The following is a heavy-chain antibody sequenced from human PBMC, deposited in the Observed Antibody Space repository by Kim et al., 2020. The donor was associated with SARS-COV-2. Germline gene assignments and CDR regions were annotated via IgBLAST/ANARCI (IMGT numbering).Heavy chain of an antibody. CDR3: ARGRGGTTELCFGVGYYY. CDR2: INNSGST. J-gene: IGHJ6*01. CDR1: GGSFSGYY. Sequence: SETLSLTCAVYGGSFSGYYWSWIRQPPGKGMEWVGEINNSGSTNYNPTLKIRVTISVDTSKNQFHLKLSPVTAADTAVYYCARGRGGTTELCFGVGYYY. V-gene: IGHV4-34*01. D-gene: IGHD3-16*01.